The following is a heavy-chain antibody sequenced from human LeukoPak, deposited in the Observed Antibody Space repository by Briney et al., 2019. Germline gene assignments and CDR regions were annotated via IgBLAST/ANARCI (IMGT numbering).Heavy chain of an antibody. CDR2: ISGSGGST. CDR3: AKVYYDYFDY. D-gene: IGHD3-16*01. Sequence: WGSLRLSCAASGFAFRSYAMSWVRQAPGKGLQWVSAISGSGGSTYYADSVKGRFTISRDNSKNTVYLQMNSLRAEDTAMYYCAKVYYDYFDYWGQGTLVTVSS. J-gene: IGHJ4*02. V-gene: IGHV3-23*01. CDR1: GFAFRSYA.